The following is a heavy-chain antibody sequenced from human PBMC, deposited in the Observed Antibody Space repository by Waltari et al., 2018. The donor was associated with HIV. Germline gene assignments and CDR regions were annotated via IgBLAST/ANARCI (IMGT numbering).Heavy chain of an antibody. V-gene: IGHV1-69*12. D-gene: IGHD5-18*01. CDR2: IIPIFGTA. CDR3: ALYTTEKYTGLRMRAFDY. Sequence: QVQLVQSGAEVKKPGSSVKVSCKASGGTFSSYAISWVRQAPGPGLEWMGGIIPIFGTANYAQKFQGRVTITADESTSTAYMELSSLRSEDTAVYYCALYTTEKYTGLRMRAFDYWGQGTLVTVSS. CDR1: GGTFSSYA. J-gene: IGHJ4*02.